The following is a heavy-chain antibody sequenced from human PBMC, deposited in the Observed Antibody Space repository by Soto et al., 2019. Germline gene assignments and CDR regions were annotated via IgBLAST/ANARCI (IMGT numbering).Heavy chain of an antibody. Sequence: GGSLRLSCVASGFTLSGYGIYWVRQAPGKGLEWVALVWYDGNSKFYADSVRGRFTISRDSSQNTVYLQMNSLRDKDTAVYYCARGYQMVRYGGMDVWGQGTTVTVSS. CDR1: GFTLSGYG. J-gene: IGHJ6*02. CDR2: VWYDGNSK. CDR3: ARGYQMVRYGGMDV. V-gene: IGHV3-33*01. D-gene: IGHD6-13*01.